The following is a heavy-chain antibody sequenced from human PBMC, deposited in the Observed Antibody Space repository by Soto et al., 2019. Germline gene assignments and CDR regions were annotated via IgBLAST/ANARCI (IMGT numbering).Heavy chain of an antibody. J-gene: IGHJ4*02. CDR2: IWNHGRED. D-gene: IGHD6-19*01. CDR3: VRGPWLVGDVTSFDY. Sequence: QVHLVESGGGVVQPGRSLRLSCAASGFTFSTYGMHWVRQAPGKGLEWVALIWNHGREDSYADSVNGRFTISRDNSKNTLWLQMNSLRDDVTAVYYCVRGPWLVGDVTSFDYSGQGSLVTVSS. CDR1: GFTFSTYG. V-gene: IGHV3-33*01.